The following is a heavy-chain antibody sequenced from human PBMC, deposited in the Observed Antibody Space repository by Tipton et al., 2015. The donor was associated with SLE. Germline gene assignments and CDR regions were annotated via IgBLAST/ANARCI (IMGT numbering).Heavy chain of an antibody. Sequence: LRLSCTVSGGYISSYYWSWIRQPPGKGLDWIGYISYSGSTNYNPSLKTRIIMSVDTSKNQFSLKLNSVTAADTAVYYCARVVAAGGYHYYGMDVWGQGTTVTVSS. J-gene: IGHJ6*02. CDR2: ISYSGST. D-gene: IGHD2-2*01. V-gene: IGHV4-59*01. CDR1: GGYISSYY. CDR3: ARVVAAGGYHYYGMDV.